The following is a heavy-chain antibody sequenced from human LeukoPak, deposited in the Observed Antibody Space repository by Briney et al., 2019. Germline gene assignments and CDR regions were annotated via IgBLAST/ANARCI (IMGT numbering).Heavy chain of an antibody. J-gene: IGHJ6*02. Sequence: GASVKVSCKASGYTFTGYYMHWVRQAPGQGLEWMGWINPNSGGTNYAQKFQGRVTMTRDTSISTAYMELSRLRSDDTAVYYCARVAGYCDILTGYLPQVYGMDVWGQGTTVTVPS. V-gene: IGHV1-2*02. CDR3: ARVAGYCDILTGYLPQVYGMDV. D-gene: IGHD3-9*01. CDR1: GYTFTGYY. CDR2: INPNSGGT.